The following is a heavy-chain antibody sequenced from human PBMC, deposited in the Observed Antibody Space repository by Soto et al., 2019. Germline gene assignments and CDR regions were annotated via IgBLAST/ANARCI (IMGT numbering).Heavy chain of an antibody. V-gene: IGHV3-49*04. Sequence: GGSLRLSCAASGFTFSSYTMNWVRQAPGKGPEWVGVIRSKAFGATAEYAASVKGRFTISRDDSDSILYLQMNSLKSEDTAVYYCARRAPVTPFDYWGQGTLVTVSS. CDR2: IRSKAFGATA. J-gene: IGHJ4*02. CDR3: ARRAPVTPFDY. CDR1: GFTFSSYT. D-gene: IGHD4-17*01.